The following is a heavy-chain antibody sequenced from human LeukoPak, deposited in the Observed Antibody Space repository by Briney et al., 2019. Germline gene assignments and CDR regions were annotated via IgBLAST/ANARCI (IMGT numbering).Heavy chain of an antibody. V-gene: IGHV1-2*02. CDR1: GYTFTGYY. CDR3: ARARGDIVVVPAAIGFDP. J-gene: IGHJ5*02. CDR2: IKPNNGGT. Sequence: GASVKVSCKASGYTFTGYYMHWVRQAPGQGLEWMGWIKPNNGGTNYAQKFQGRVTMTRDTSISTAYMELSRLRSDDTAVYYCARARGDIVVVPAAIGFDPWGQGTLVTVSS. D-gene: IGHD2-2*01.